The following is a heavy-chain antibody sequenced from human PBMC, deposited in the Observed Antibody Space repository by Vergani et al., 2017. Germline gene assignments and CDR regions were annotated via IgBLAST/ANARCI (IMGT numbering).Heavy chain of an antibody. V-gene: IGHV3-9*01. CDR3: KKGSVYDHDSSDNGYDPYTRFYL. J-gene: IGHJ3*01. CDR1: GITFWKFG. CDR2: ISWNSGAF. Sequence: EVDLVESGGGLAQPGGSLRLSCEASGITFWKFGMHWVRQGPGKGLEWVSGISWNSGAFDYADSVRGRFTISRDNAKHSLFLGMNRLRFEDTAGYFCKKGSVYDHDSSDNGYDPYTRFYLCGQGTLLTVSS. D-gene: IGHD5-12*01.